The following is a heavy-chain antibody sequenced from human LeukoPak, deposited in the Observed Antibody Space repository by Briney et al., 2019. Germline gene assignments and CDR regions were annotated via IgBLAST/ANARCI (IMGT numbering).Heavy chain of an antibody. V-gene: IGHV3-15*01. J-gene: IGHJ4*02. CDR2: IKSKAAGGTT. CDR3: TTDPGICGGDCYGDYYFDY. CDR1: GFTFSNAW. Sequence: AGGSLRLSCAASGFTFSNAWMNWVRQAPGKGLEWVGRIKSKAAGGTTDYAAPVKGRFTISRDDSKNTLYLQMNSLKTEDTAVYYCTTDPGICGGDCYGDYYFDYWGQGTLVTVSS. D-gene: IGHD2-21*02.